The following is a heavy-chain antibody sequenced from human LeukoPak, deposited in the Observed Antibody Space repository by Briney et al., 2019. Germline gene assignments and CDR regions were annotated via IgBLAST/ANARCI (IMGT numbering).Heavy chain of an antibody. CDR2: INHSGST. J-gene: IGHJ5*02. CDR3: ARDRGYSGYGWFDP. D-gene: IGHD5-12*01. Sequence: SETLSLTCAVYGGSFSVYYWSWIRQPPGKGLEWIGEINHSGSTNYNPSLKSRVTISVDTSKNQFSLKLSSVTAADTAVYYCARDRGYSGYGWFDPWGQGTLVTVSS. V-gene: IGHV4-34*01. CDR1: GGSFSVYY.